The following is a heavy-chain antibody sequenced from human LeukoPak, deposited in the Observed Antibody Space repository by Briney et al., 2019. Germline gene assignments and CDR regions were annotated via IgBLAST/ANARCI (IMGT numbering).Heavy chain of an antibody. CDR1: GFMFTNYW. CDR2: ISSDGSRR. V-gene: IGHV3-74*01. J-gene: IGHJ4*01. D-gene: IGHD6-13*01. CDR3: ASASSHRIAAGGDY. Sequence: PGGSLRLSCEASGFMFTNYWMHWVRQGQGKGLVWVSRISSDGSRRHYADSVKGRFTISRDNSKNMMYLQMNSLRAEDTAVYYCASASSHRIAAGGDYWGHGTLVTVSS.